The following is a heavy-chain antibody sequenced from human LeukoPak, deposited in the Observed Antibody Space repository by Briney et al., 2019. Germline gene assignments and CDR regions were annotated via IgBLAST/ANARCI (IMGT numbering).Heavy chain of an antibody. V-gene: IGHV1-69*13. D-gene: IGHD3-22*01. CDR2: IIPIFGTA. CDR1: GGTFSRFT. CDR3: ASWSPTYYYDSSGYYDQPFDY. Sequence: SVKVSCKASGGTFSRFTISWVRQAPGQGLEWMGGIIPIFGTANYAQKFQGRVTITADESTSTAYMELSSLRSEDTAVYYCASWSPTYYYDSSGYYDQPFDYWGQGTLVTVSS. J-gene: IGHJ4*02.